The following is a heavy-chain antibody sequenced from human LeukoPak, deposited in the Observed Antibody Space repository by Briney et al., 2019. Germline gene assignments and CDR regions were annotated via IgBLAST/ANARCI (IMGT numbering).Heavy chain of an antibody. CDR1: GFTFSSYS. D-gene: IGHD5-12*01. CDR2: ISSSSSYI. J-gene: IGHJ4*02. Sequence: GGSLRLSCAASGFTFSSYSMNWVRQAPGKGLEWVSSISSSSSYIYYADSVKGRFTISRDNAKNSLYLQMNRLRAEDTAVYYCAIDKKYSGYGRYFDYWGQGTLVTVSS. CDR3: AIDKKYSGYGRYFDY. V-gene: IGHV3-21*01.